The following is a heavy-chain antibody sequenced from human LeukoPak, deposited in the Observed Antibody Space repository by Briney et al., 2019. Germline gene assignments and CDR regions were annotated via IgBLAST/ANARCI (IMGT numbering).Heavy chain of an antibody. CDR2: IKTKTDGGTT. Sequence: GGSLRLSCAASGFTLSNAWMSCVRQAPGKGLEWVGGIKTKTDGGTTEYAAPVKGRFTISRDDSKNTLYLQMISLKTEDTAVYYCTTDKWELRVKYYYYGMDVWGQGTTVTVSS. J-gene: IGHJ6*01. D-gene: IGHD1-26*01. CDR1: GFTLSNAW. V-gene: IGHV3-15*01. CDR3: TTDKWELRVKYYYYGMDV.